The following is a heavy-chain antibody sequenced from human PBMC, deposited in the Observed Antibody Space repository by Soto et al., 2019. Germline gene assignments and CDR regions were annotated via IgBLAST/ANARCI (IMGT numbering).Heavy chain of an antibody. J-gene: IGHJ4*02. Sequence: EVQLLESGGDLEQPGGSLRLSCAASGFTFSNYAMNWVRKPPGKGLEWVSGISGGGAGTYSADAVKGRFTISRDNSRNMLYLQMNSLRAEDTAEYYCAKGAFAVGDTNYFFDYWGQGTLVTVSS. CDR3: AKGAFAVGDTNYFFDY. D-gene: IGHD1-26*01. V-gene: IGHV3-23*01. CDR1: GFTFSNYA. CDR2: ISGGGAGT.